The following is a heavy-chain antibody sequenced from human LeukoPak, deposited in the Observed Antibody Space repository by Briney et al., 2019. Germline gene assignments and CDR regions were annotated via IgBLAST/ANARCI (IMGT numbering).Heavy chain of an antibody. D-gene: IGHD6-13*01. CDR2: TYYRSKRYN. V-gene: IGHV6-1*01. CDR1: GDSVSSNSAA. J-gene: IGHJ5*02. Sequence: SQTLSLTCAISGDSVSSNSAAWNWIRQSPSRGLEWLGRTYYRSKRYNDYAVSVKSRMTINPDTSENQVSLHLNSMTSEDTAVYYCARVVTPRYSSTWTWFDPWGQGTLVIVSS. CDR3: ARVVTPRYSSTWTWFDP.